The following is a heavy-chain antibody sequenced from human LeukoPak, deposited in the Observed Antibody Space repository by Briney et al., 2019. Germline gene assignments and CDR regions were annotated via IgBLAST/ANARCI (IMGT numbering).Heavy chain of an antibody. CDR1: GFTFSSYA. J-gene: IGHJ3*02. Sequence: PGGSLRLSCAASGFTFSSYAMSWVRQAPGKGLERVSAISGSGGSTYYADSVKGRFTISRDNSKNTLYLQMNSLRAEDTAVYYCAKTYYYDSSGPIDAFDIWGQGTMVTVSS. CDR3: AKTYYYDSSGPIDAFDI. CDR2: ISGSGGST. D-gene: IGHD3-22*01. V-gene: IGHV3-23*01.